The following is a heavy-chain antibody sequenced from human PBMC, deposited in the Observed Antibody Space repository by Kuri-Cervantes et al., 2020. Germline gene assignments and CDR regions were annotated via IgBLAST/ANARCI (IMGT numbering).Heavy chain of an antibody. V-gene: IGHV4-30-4*01. CDR2: IHYSGST. CDR3: ARAYYYNAFDI. D-gene: IGHD3-22*01. Sequence: SETLSLTCTVSGGSISSGDYYWSWIRQPPGKGLEWIGHIHYSGSTYYNPSLRSRLTISVDTSKNQFSLNLSSVTAADTAVYYCARAYYYNAFDIWGQGTLVTVSS. J-gene: IGHJ3*02. CDR1: GGSISSGDYY.